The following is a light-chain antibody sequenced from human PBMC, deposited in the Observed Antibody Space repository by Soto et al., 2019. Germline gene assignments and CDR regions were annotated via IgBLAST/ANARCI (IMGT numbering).Light chain of an antibody. Sequence: EIVLTQSPGTLSLSPGERATFSCRASQSVSNSSLAWYYQKPGQAPRLLLFAASRRATGIPDTFSGSGSGTDFTLTISRLEPEDFAVYYCQLYGNSPMYTFGQGTRLEIK. CDR3: QLYGNSPMYT. CDR1: QSVSNSS. J-gene: IGKJ2*01. V-gene: IGKV3-20*01. CDR2: AAS.